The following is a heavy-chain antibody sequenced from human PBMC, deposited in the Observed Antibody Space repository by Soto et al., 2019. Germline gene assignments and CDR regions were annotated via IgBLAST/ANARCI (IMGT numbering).Heavy chain of an antibody. Sequence: SETLSLTCTVSGGSISSSIYYWGWIRQPPGKGLEWIGSIYYSGSTYYNPSLKSRVTISVDTSKNQFSLKLSSVTAADTAVYYCARLGGSYAVPHFDYWGQGTLVTVSS. CDR2: IYYSGST. CDR3: ARLGGSYAVPHFDY. V-gene: IGHV4-39*01. CDR1: GGSISSSIYY. J-gene: IGHJ4*02. D-gene: IGHD1-26*01.